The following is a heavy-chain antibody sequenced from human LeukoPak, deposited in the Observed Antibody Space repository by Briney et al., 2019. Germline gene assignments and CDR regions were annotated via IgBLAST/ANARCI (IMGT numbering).Heavy chain of an antibody. V-gene: IGHV4-38-2*02. CDR3: ARVSDDEYGGNSGAMYFES. Sequence: PSETLSLTCTVSGYSLISTFYWGWIRQSPGKGLEGIGNIYHSGSTYSSPSLRSRVTISVDTSKNQFSLKLQSVTAADTALYYCARVSDDEYGGNSGAMYFESWGQGTLVTVSS. D-gene: IGHD4-23*01. CDR1: GYSLISTFY. CDR2: IYHSGST. J-gene: IGHJ4*02.